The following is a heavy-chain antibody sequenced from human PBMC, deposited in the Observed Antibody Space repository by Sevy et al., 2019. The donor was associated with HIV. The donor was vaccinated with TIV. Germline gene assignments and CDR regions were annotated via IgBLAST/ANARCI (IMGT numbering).Heavy chain of an antibody. Sequence: SETLSLTCSVSRGSISSYFWTWVRQSPGKGLEWIGNIYFTGNTDYSPSLKSRVTLSLDTSKSQFSLTLKSVTAVDTAIYFCARDSTTRPRVLDYWGQGTLVTVSS. V-gene: IGHV4-59*01. CDR1: RGSISSYF. CDR2: IYFTGNT. J-gene: IGHJ4*02. D-gene: IGHD1-1*01. CDR3: ARDSTTRPRVLDY.